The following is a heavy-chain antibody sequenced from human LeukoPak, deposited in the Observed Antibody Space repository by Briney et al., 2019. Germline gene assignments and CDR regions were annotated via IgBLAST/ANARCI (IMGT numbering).Heavy chain of an antibody. V-gene: IGHV4-31*01. CDR3: ARVIGQQLLI. D-gene: IGHD6-13*01. J-gene: IGHJ4*02. Sequence: SETLSLTCTVSGGSISSGGYYWSWIRQHPGKGLEWIGYIYYSGSTYYNPSLNSLVTISVDTSKNQFSRKLSSVTAADTAVYYCARVIGQQLLIWGQGTLVTVSS. CDR1: GGSISSGGYY. CDR2: IYYSGST.